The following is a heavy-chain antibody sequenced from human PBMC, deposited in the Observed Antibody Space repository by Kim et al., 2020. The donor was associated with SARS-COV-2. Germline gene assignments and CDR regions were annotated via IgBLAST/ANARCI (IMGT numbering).Heavy chain of an antibody. CDR1: GFTFSSYA. V-gene: IGHV3-23*01. Sequence: GGSLSLSCAASGFTFSSYAMSWVRQAPGKGLEWVSITSGSGATTYYADSVKGRLTISRDNARNTLYLEMHSLRAEDTAVYYCAKGLGFSSGSGYFDSWGQGTLVTVSP. CDR2: TSGSGATT. D-gene: IGHD6-19*01. J-gene: IGHJ4*02. CDR3: AKGLGFSSGSGYFDS.